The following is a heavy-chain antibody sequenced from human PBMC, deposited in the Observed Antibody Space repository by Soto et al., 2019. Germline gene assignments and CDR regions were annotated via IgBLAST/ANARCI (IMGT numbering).Heavy chain of an antibody. CDR3: ARGHYRYAMDV. V-gene: IGHV4-30-2*01. Sequence: SETLSLTCDVSGGSISTGVYPWNWIRQPPGKGLEWVGYINHSGSTYDNPSLKSRVTMSVSRSKNQFSLNLTSVTAADTAVYFCARGHYRYAMDVWGQGTTVTVSS. CDR2: INHSGST. J-gene: IGHJ6*02. CDR1: GGSISTGVYP.